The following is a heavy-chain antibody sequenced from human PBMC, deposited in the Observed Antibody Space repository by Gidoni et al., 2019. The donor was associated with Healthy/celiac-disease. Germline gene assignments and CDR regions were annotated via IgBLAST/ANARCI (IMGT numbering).Heavy chain of an antibody. D-gene: IGHD6-19*01. J-gene: IGHJ5*02. CDR3: AKDSGQWLVGRFDP. CDR1: GFTFSTYA. V-gene: IGHV3-23*01. Sequence: EVQLLESGGGLVQPGGSLRLSCAASGFTFSTYAMTWVRQAPGKGLEWVSAISGSGATTYYADSVKGRFTISRDNSKNTLYLQMNSLRGEDTALYYCAKDSGQWLVGRFDPWGQGTLVTVSS. CDR2: ISGSGATT.